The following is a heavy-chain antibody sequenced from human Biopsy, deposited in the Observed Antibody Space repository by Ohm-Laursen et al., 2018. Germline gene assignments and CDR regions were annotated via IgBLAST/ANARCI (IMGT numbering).Heavy chain of an antibody. CDR3: ARLNSGTYDASDP. V-gene: IGHV3-30*03. J-gene: IGHJ3*01. D-gene: IGHD1-26*01. CDR2: ISDDGRNK. CDR1: GFSFSSYG. Sequence: SLRLSCSASGFSFSSYGMHWVRQAPGKGLEWVAVISDDGRNKYYIDSVKGRFTISRDNAQNSLYLHMNSLRAEDTAVYYCARLNSGTYDASDPWGQGTMVIVSS.